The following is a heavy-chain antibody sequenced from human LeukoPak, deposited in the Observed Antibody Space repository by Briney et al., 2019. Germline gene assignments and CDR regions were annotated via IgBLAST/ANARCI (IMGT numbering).Heavy chain of an antibody. D-gene: IGHD2-15*01. Sequence: GESLKISCKGSGYTFTSYWIGWVRQLPGKGLEWMGIVHAGDSDTRYSPSFQGQVTFSSDKSISTAYLQWSSLKASDTAMYYCARQGYCSYGRCTPEVGYWGQGTLVTVSS. CDR3: ARQGYCSYGRCTPEVGY. CDR1: GYTFTSYW. J-gene: IGHJ4*02. CDR2: VHAGDSDT. V-gene: IGHV5-51*01.